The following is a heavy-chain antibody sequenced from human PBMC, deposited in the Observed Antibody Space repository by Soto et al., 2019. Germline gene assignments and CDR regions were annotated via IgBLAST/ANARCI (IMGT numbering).Heavy chain of an antibody. CDR1: GFTISGYW. J-gene: IGHJ3*02. CDR3: ARDSTVTTSDAFDI. D-gene: IGHD4-17*01. CDR2: IKQDGSEK. Sequence: GGSLGLSCAASGFTISGYWMTWVRQAPGKRLELVANIKQDGSEKNYVDSVKGRFTISRDNARNSLDLQMNSLRAEDTAVYYCARDSTVTTSDAFDIWGPWTMVT. V-gene: IGHV3-7*01.